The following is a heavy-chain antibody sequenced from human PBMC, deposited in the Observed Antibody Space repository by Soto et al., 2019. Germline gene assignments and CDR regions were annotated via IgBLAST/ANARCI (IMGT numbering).Heavy chain of an antibody. J-gene: IGHJ4*02. V-gene: IGHV3-30*18. CDR2: ISYDGSNK. CDR1: GFTFSSYG. Sequence: GSLRLSCAASGFTFSSYGMHWVRQAPGKGLEWVAVISYDGSNKYYADSVKGRFTISRDNSKNTLYLQMNSLRAEDTAVYYCAKSTTDKYYFDYWGQGTLVTVSS. CDR3: AKSTTDKYYFDY. D-gene: IGHD4-17*01.